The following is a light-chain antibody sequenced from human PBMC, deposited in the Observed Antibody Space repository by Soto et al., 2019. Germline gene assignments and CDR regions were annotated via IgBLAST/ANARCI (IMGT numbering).Light chain of an antibody. CDR1: QSVSNNY. CDR3: QPYGSSRT. J-gene: IGKJ1*01. V-gene: IGKV3-20*01. CDR2: GAS. Sequence: VWTQSPGTLSLSRGGVATLSRRASQSVSNNYLAWYQQKPGQAPRLLIYGASNRATGIPDRFCGSGSGTDFTRPISRQEPEDFVVYYCQPYGSSRTFGQGTKVDIK.